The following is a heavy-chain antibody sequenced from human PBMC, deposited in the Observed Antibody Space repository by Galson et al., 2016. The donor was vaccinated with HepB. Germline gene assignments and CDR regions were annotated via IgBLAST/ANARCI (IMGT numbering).Heavy chain of an antibody. Sequence: PALVKPTQTLTLTCTFSGFSLSTSGMCVTWIRQPPGKALEWLALIDWDDNKYHSTSLKTRLTISKDTSKNQVVLTMTNMDPVDTATYYCARMGVYYQSRYSDYWGQGTLVTVSS. CDR2: IDWDDNK. D-gene: IGHD3-10*01. CDR1: GFSLSTSGMC. CDR3: ARMGVYYQSRYSDY. V-gene: IGHV2-70*01. J-gene: IGHJ4*02.